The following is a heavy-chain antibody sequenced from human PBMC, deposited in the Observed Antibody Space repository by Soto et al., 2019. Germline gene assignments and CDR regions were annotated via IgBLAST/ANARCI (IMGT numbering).Heavy chain of an antibody. CDR1: CGSIRSYY. V-gene: IGHV4-59*01. CDR3: ARGAADTAMVDS. CDR2: IFYSGST. D-gene: IGHD5-18*01. J-gene: IGHJ4*02. Sequence: PSETLSLTCTVSCGSIRSYYWTWIRQPPGKGLEWLGYIFYSGSTFYNPSLKSRVTISIHTSKSQFSLQLTSVTAADTAVYYCARGAADTAMVDSWGQGTLVTVYS.